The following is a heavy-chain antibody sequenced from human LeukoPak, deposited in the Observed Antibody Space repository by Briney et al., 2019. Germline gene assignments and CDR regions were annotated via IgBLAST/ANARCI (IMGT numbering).Heavy chain of an antibody. CDR3: ARRQVYYDILTGWSYFDY. Sequence: ASVKVSCKASGYTFTGYYMHWVRQAPGQGLEWMGWINPNSGGTNYAQKFQGRVTMTRDTSISTAYMELSRLRSDDTAVYYCARRQVYYDILTGWSYFDYWGQGTLVTVSS. CDR2: INPNSGGT. V-gene: IGHV1-2*02. D-gene: IGHD3-9*01. J-gene: IGHJ4*02. CDR1: GYTFTGYY.